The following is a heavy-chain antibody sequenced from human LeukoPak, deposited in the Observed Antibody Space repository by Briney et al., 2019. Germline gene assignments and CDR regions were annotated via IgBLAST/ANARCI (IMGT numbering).Heavy chain of an antibody. Sequence: GGSLRLSCAASGFTFSSYSMNWVRQAPGKGLEWVSVIHGGGKTYYADSVKGRFTISRDNSKNTLYLQMNSLRAEDTAVYYCAKYYYDSSGYPYHDAFDIWGQGTMVTVSS. CDR1: GFTFSSYS. D-gene: IGHD3-22*01. V-gene: IGHV3-23*01. CDR2: IHGGGKT. J-gene: IGHJ3*02. CDR3: AKYYYDSSGYPYHDAFDI.